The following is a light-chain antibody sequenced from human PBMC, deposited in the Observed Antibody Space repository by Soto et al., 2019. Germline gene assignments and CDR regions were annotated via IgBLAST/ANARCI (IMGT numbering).Light chain of an antibody. CDR2: DAS. CDR1: SSDVGGYNY. Sequence: QSALTQPASVSGSPGQSITISCTGTSSDVGGYNYVSWYQQHPGKAPKLLLYDASNRPSGVSTRLSGSKSSNTASLTISWLQAEHEADYYCSSYTRSSTYVFGTGTKLTVL. V-gene: IGLV2-14*01. CDR3: SSYTRSSTYV. J-gene: IGLJ1*01.